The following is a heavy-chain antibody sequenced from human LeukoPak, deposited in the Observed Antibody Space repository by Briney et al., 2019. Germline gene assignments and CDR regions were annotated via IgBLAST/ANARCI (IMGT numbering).Heavy chain of an antibody. CDR3: ARDRGWELAIDI. V-gene: IGHV4-61*02. D-gene: IGHD1-26*01. CDR1: GGSISGGIYY. J-gene: IGHJ3*02. CDR2: IYTSGST. Sequence: SETLSLTCSVSGGSISGGIYYWPWFRQPAGKGLEWIGRIYTSGSTNYNPSLKSRVTISVDTSKNQFSLKLSSVTAADTAVYYCARDRGWELAIDIWGQGTMVTVSS.